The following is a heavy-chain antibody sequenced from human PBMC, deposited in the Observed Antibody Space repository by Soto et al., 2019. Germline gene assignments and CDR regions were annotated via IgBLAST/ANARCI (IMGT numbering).Heavy chain of an antibody. V-gene: IGHV5-10-1*01. D-gene: IGHD2-2*01. CDR3: ARHLRDIVVVPTGMDV. CDR1: GYSFTSYW. J-gene: IGHJ6*02. CDR2: IDPSDSYT. Sequence: GESLKISCKGSGYSFTSYWISGVRQMPGKGLEWMGRIDPSDSYTNYSPSFQGHVTISADKSISTAYLQWSSLKASDTAMYYCARHLRDIVVVPTGMDVWGQGTTVTVSS.